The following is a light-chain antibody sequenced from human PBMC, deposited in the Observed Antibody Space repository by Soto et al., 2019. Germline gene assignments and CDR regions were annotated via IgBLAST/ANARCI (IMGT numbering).Light chain of an antibody. CDR2: GAS. Sequence: EIVMTQSPATLSVSPGERATLSCRASQSVRTNLAWYQQKPGQAPRRLIYGASTRATGVPARFSGSGSGTEFTLTISSLQSEDVAIDFCQQYNDWPPVYTFGQGTKLEIK. CDR1: QSVRTN. J-gene: IGKJ2*01. V-gene: IGKV3-15*01. CDR3: QQYNDWPPVYT.